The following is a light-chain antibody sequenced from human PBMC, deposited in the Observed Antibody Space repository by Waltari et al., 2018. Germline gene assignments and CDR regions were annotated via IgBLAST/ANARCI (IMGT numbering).Light chain of an antibody. J-gene: IGKJ2*03. CDR1: QSVSSS. Sequence: DIVLTQSPATLSLSPGERATLSCRASQSVSSSLAWYQQKPGQAPRLLIYGASSRATGIPDRFSGSGSGTDFTLTISSLEPEDFAVYYCQQYSNWHSFGQGTKVEIK. CDR3: QQYSNWHS. V-gene: IGKV3D-20*02. CDR2: GAS.